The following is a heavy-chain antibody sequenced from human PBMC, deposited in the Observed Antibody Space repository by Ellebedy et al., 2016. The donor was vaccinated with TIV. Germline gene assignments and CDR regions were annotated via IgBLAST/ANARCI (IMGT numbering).Heavy chain of an antibody. CDR1: GFSLNNFG. J-gene: IGHJ4*02. CDR3: ARIAAAGYDY. CDR2: IKQDGSEK. Sequence: GGSLRLXXVASGFSLNNFGMHWVRQAPGKGLEWVANIKQDGSEKFYVDSVEGRFTISRDIARNLLYLQMNSLIAEDTAVYYCARIAAAGYDYWGQGTLVTVSS. V-gene: IGHV3-7*03. D-gene: IGHD6-13*01.